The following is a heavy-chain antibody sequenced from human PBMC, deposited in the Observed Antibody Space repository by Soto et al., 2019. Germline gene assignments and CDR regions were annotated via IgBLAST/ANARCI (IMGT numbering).Heavy chain of an antibody. CDR3: ARSPSVLTTVTKNFDY. Sequence: PSETLSLTCAVYGGSFSGYYWSWIRQPPGKGLEWIGEINHSGSTNYNPSLKSRVTISVDTSKNQFSLKLSSVTAADTAVYYCARSPSVLTTVTKNFDYWGQGTLVTVSS. CDR1: GGSFSGYY. D-gene: IGHD4-17*01. J-gene: IGHJ4*02. CDR2: INHSGST. V-gene: IGHV4-34*01.